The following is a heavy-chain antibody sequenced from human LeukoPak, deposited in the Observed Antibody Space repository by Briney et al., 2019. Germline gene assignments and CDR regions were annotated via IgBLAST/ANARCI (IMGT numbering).Heavy chain of an antibody. J-gene: IGHJ4*02. D-gene: IGHD3-9*01. CDR2: VILILGIA. CDR3: ARAPYYDILTGYDIDY. Sequence: SVTVSCKASGGTFSSYAISWVRQAPGQGLEWMGRVILILGIANYAQKFQGRVTITADKSTSTAYMELSSLRSEDTAVYYCARAPYYDILTGYDIDYWGQGTLVTVSS. V-gene: IGHV1-69*04. CDR1: GGTFSSYA.